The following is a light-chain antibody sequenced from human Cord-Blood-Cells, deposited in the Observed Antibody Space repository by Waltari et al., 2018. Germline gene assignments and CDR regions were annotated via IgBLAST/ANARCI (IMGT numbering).Light chain of an antibody. CDR3: QQYYSTPT. V-gene: IGKV4-1*01. Sequence: EIVMTQSPDSLAVSMGERATIHYKSSQSVLYSSNNKNYLAWYQQKPGQPPKLLIYWASTRESGVPDRFSGSGSGTDFTLTISSLQAEDVAVYYCQQYYSTPTFGQGTKLEIK. CDR1: QSVLYSSNNKNY. CDR2: WAS. J-gene: IGKJ2*01.